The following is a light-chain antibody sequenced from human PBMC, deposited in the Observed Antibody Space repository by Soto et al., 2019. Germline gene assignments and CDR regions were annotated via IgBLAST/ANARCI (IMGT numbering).Light chain of an antibody. CDR3: IQGTHWPRT. V-gene: IGKV2-30*01. CDR1: QSLVYSDGNTY. Sequence: AVMTQSPLSLPVTLGQPASISCRSSQSLVYSDGNTYLNWFQQRPGQSPRRLIYKVSNRDSGVPERFSGSGSGTDFTLKISRVEAEDVGVYYCIQGTHWPRTFGQGTKVEI. J-gene: IGKJ1*01. CDR2: KVS.